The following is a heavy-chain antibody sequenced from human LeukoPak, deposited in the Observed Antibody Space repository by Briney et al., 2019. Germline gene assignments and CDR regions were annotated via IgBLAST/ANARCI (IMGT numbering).Heavy chain of an antibody. J-gene: IGHJ4*02. CDR2: ISAYNGNT. CDR1: GCTFTCYG. CDR3: ARVAKSSYFDY. V-gene: IGHV1-18*01. Sequence: SVKVSFKASGCTFTCYGSSWVGQPRAQGLEWMGWISAYNGNTNYAQKLQGRVTMTTDTSTSTAYMELRSLRSDDTAVYYCARVAKSSYFDYWGQETLVTVSS.